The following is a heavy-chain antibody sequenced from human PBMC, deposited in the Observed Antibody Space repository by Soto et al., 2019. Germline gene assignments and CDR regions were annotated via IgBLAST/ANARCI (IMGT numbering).Heavy chain of an antibody. CDR1: GDSVSSNSAA. D-gene: IGHD1-20*01. CDR2: TYYRTRWYN. Sequence: SQTLSLTCAISGDSVSSNSAAWNWIRQSPSRGLEWLGRTYYRTRWYNDYSVSVKSRITINPDTSKNKFSLQLNSVTPEDTAVNNCAREALTGGEAGAFDIWGQGTMVTVSS. CDR3: AREALTGGEAGAFDI. J-gene: IGHJ3*02. V-gene: IGHV6-1*01.